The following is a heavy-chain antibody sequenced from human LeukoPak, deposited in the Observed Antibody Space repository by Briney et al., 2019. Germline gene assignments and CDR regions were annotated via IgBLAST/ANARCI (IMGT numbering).Heavy chain of an antibody. D-gene: IGHD3-10*01. J-gene: IGHJ5*02. CDR3: ARDRYYGSGSYYNGGWFDP. CDR1: GFTFDDYG. CDR2: INWNGGST. Sequence: GGSLRLSCAAPGFTFDDYGMSWVRQAPGKGLEWVSGINWNGGSTGYADSVKGRFTISRDNAKNSLYLQMNSLRAEDTALYYCARDRYYGSGSYYNGGWFDPWGQETLVTVSS. V-gene: IGHV3-20*04.